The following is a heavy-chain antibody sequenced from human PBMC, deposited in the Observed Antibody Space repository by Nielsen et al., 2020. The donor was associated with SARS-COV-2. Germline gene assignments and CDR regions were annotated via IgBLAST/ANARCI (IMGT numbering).Heavy chain of an antibody. Sequence: GGSLRLSCAASGFTFSSYWMHWVRQAPGKGLAWVSRINSDGSSTSYADSVKGRFTISRDNAKNTLYLQMNSLRAEDTAVYYCARLVGPYYYYYGMDVWGQGTTVTVSS. V-gene: IGHV3-74*01. CDR1: GFTFSSYW. CDR3: ARLVGPYYYYYGMDV. D-gene: IGHD2-15*01. J-gene: IGHJ6*02. CDR2: INSDGSST.